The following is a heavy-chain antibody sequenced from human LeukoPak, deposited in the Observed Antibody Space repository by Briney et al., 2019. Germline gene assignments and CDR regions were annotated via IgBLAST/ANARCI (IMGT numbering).Heavy chain of an antibody. D-gene: IGHD3-3*01. J-gene: IGHJ4*02. CDR1: GYTFTSYD. CDR3: ARGGGVRFLEWLFD. CDR2: MNPNSGNT. Sequence: ASVKVSCKASGYTFTSYDIDCVRQATGQGREWMGCMNPNSGNTGYAQKFQGRVTMTRNTSISTAYMERSSLRSEDTAVYYCARGGGVRFLEWLFDWGQGTLVTVSS. V-gene: IGHV1-8*01.